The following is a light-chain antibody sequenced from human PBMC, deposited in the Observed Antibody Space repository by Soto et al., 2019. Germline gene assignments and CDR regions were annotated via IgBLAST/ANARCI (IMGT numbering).Light chain of an antibody. Sequence: DIPMTQSPSTLSASVGNRVTITCRASQSISSWLAWYQQKPGKAPKLLIYKASSLESGVPSRFSGSGSGTDFTLTISSLQPDDLATYYCQQYNSFPTFGQGTKVEIK. CDR2: KAS. J-gene: IGKJ1*01. CDR3: QQYNSFPT. V-gene: IGKV1-5*03. CDR1: QSISSW.